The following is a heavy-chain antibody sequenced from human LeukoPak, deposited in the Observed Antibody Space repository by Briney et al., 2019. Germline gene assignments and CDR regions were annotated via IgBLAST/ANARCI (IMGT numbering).Heavy chain of an antibody. D-gene: IGHD5-18*01. V-gene: IGHV3-30*02. J-gene: IGHJ4*02. CDR3: ATNVFTSMVVDY. CDR2: IRYDGINK. CDR1: GFTFSSYG. Sequence: GGSLRLSCAASGFTFSSYGMHWVRQAPGKGLEWVAFIRYDGINKCYADSVKGRFTISRDNSKNTLYLQMNSLRAEDTAVYYCATNVFTSMVVDYWGQGTLVTVSS.